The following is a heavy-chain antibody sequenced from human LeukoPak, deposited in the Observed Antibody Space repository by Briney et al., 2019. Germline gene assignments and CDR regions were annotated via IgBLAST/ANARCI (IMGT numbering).Heavy chain of an antibody. D-gene: IGHD6-13*01. V-gene: IGHV3-11*04. Sequence: GGSLRLSCAASGFTFSDSYMTWIRQAPGKGLEWVAFIDKSGGTTYYADSVKGRFTISRDNAKSSLYLEMNSLRAEDTAVYYCAREAAAGFDYWGQGTLVTVSS. CDR2: IDKSGGTT. CDR3: AREAAAGFDY. J-gene: IGHJ4*02. CDR1: GFTFSDSY.